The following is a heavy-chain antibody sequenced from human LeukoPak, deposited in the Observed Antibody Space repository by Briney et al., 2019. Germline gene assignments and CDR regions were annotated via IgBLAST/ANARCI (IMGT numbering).Heavy chain of an antibody. CDR3: ASYYYDSSGYYSFDY. D-gene: IGHD3-22*01. J-gene: IGHJ4*02. V-gene: IGHV4-34*01. CDR2: INHSGST. CDR1: GFTFSSYA. Sequence: GSLRLSCAASGFTFSSYAMSWIRQPPGKGLEWIGEINHSGSTNYNPSLKSRVTISVDTSKNQFSLKLSSVTAADTAVYYCASYYYDSSGYYSFDYWGQGTLVTVSS.